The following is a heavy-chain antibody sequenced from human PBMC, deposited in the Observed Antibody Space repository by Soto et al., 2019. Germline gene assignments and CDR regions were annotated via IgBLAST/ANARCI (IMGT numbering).Heavy chain of an antibody. CDR1: GFTVSSNY. Sequence: EVQLVESGGGLVQPGGSLRLSCAASGFTVSSNYMSWVRQAPGKGLEWVSVIHSDGSTYYADSVKDRITITREDTNNTLQHQKNSLRGEETAADYCASPGGLSVYHFDYWGQGTLVTVSS. J-gene: IGHJ4*02. V-gene: IGHV3-66*01. D-gene: IGHD3-22*01. CDR3: ASPGGLSVYHFDY. CDR2: IHSDGST.